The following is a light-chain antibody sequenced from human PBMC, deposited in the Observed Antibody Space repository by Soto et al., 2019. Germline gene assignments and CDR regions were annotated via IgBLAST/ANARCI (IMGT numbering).Light chain of an antibody. V-gene: IGKV3-20*01. Sequence: EIVLTQSPGTLSLSPGERATLSCRASQSLSSNYLAWYQQKPGQAPRLLIFGASSRATGIPDRFSGSGSGTDFTLTISRLEPEDFAEYYCQQYGSSPSPFGQGTKLEIK. J-gene: IGKJ2*01. CDR3: QQYGSSPSP. CDR2: GAS. CDR1: QSLSSNY.